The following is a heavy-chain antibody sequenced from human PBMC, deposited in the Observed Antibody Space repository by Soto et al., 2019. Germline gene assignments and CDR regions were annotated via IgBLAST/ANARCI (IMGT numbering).Heavy chain of an antibody. CDR1: GYTFTSYG. D-gene: IGHD6-25*01. CDR2: ISPNSGAT. J-gene: IGHJ4*02. CDR3: VREMWTRSGPQNFFDY. Sequence: QVQLVQSEGELRQPGASVTVSCRASGYTFTSYGIIWVRQAPGQGLEWMGYISPNSGATTYAQNFKATFTVTTDRSTSSAYMELRSRSSDDTAIYYCVREMWTRSGPQNFFDYWGLVALVNVSS. V-gene: IGHV1-18*01.